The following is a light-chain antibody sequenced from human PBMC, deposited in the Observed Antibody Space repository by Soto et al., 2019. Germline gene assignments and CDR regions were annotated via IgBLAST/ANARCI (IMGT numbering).Light chain of an antibody. J-gene: IGKJ4*01. CDR3: QQLNAYPLT. CDR2: AAS. Sequence: DIQLTQSPSLLSASVGDRVTITCRASQGISTYLAWYQQTSGKAPKLLISAASTLQRGVPSRFSGSGSGTQVTLTISSLQSEDFATYYCQQLNAYPLTFGGGTRVEIK. V-gene: IGKV1-9*01. CDR1: QGISTY.